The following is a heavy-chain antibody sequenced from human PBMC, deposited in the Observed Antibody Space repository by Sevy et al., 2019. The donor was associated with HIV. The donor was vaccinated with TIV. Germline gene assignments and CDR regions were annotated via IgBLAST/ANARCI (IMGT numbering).Heavy chain of an antibody. J-gene: IGHJ4*02. CDR2: IRSKANSYAI. D-gene: IGHD1-26*01. V-gene: IGHV3-73*01. CDR1: GFTFSGSA. Sequence: GGSLRLSCAASGFTFSGSAMHWVRQASGKGLEWVGRIRSKANSYAIAYAASVKGRFTISRDDSKNTAYLQMNSLKTEDTAVYYCTRGVVGATKGGLDYWGQGTLVTVSS. CDR3: TRGVVGATKGGLDY.